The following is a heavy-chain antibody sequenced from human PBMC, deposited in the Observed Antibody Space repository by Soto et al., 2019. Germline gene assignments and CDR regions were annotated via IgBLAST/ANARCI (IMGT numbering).Heavy chain of an antibody. Sequence: SETLSLTCDVSGYSINRGYYWGWIRQPPGRGLEWIGSTHHSGSTYYNPSLKSRVIISVDMSKNQVLLKMSPVTAADAALYYCVRDRSSGWFGQKNNWFDPWGQGTLVTVSS. CDR1: GYSINRGYY. V-gene: IGHV4-38-2*02. CDR3: VRDRSSGWFGQKNNWFDP. D-gene: IGHD6-19*01. J-gene: IGHJ5*02. CDR2: THHSGST.